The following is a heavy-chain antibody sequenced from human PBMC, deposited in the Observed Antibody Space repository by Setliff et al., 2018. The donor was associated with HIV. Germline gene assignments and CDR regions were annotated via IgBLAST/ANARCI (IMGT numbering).Heavy chain of an antibody. Sequence: GGSLRLSCVASGFTFSNDGMHWVRQAPGKGLEWLAYIRKDGSGRYYADSVKGRFTISRDNAKNTLHLQMNSLRAEDTAVYYCAKVGGLGDYVWGSWSYYYGMDVWGQGTTVTVSS. V-gene: IGHV3-30*02. CDR2: IRKDGSGR. D-gene: IGHD3-16*01. CDR3: AKVGGLGDYVWGSWSYYYGMDV. CDR1: GFTFSNDG. J-gene: IGHJ6*02.